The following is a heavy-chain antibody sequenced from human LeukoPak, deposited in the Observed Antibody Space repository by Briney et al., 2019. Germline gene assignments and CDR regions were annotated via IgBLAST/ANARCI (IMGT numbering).Heavy chain of an antibody. V-gene: IGHV1-46*01. D-gene: IGHD1-1*01. CDR3: ARNVGSGLDY. CDR2: INPSGGST. J-gene: IGHJ4*02. Sequence: ASVKVSCKASGDTFTTYYMHWLRQAPGQGLEWMGMINPSGGSTSYAQKFQVRVTMTRDTSTSTVYMELSSLRSDDTAVYYCARNVGSGLDYWGQGTLVTVSS. CDR1: GDTFTTYY.